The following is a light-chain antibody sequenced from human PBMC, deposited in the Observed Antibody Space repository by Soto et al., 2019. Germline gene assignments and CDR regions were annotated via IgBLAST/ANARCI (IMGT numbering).Light chain of an antibody. V-gene: IGLV1-44*01. CDR1: SSNIGNNT. CDR3: AVWDDSLNGWV. CDR2: TND. J-gene: IGLJ3*02. Sequence: QSVLTQPPSTSGTPGQRITMSCSGSSSNIGNNTVNWYQQFPGSAPKLPIETNDQRTSGVPDRFSGSKSATSASLAISGLQSEDEADYYCAVWDDSLNGWVFGGGTKLTVL.